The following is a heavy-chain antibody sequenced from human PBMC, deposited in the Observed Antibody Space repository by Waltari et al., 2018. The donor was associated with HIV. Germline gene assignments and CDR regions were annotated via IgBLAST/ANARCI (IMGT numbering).Heavy chain of an antibody. CDR3: ARAGWVPIYDSSGYYYRDAFDI. CDR1: GGSISSGGYY. V-gene: IGHV4-31*03. D-gene: IGHD3-22*01. J-gene: IGHJ3*02. CDR2: IYYRGST. Sequence: QVQLQESGPGLVKPSQTLSLTCTVSGGSISSGGYYWSWIRQHPGKGLEWIGYIYYRGSTYYNPALKSRVTISVDTSKNQFSLKLSSVTAADTAVYYCARAGWVPIYDSSGYYYRDAFDIWGQGTMVTVSS.